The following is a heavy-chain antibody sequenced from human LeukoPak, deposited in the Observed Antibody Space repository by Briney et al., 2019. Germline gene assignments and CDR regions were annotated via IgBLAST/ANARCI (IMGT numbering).Heavy chain of an antibody. CDR2: IIPILGIA. V-gene: IGHV1-69*02. CDR3: ARTPGVSVVVPAAKYYMDV. D-gene: IGHD2-2*01. J-gene: IGHJ6*03. Sequence: EASVKVSCKASGGTFSSYTISWVRQAPGQGLEWMGRIIPILGIANYAQKFQGRVTITAGKSTSTAYMELSSLRSEDTAVYYCARTPGVSVVVPAAKYYMDVWGKGTTVTVSS. CDR1: GGTFSSYT.